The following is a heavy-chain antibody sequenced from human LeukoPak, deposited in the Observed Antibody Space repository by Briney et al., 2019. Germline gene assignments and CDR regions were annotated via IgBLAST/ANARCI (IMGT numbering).Heavy chain of an antibody. CDR1: GGSISSYY. Sequence: SETLSLACTVSGGSISSYYWSRIRQPPGKGLEWIGYIYYSGSTNYNPSLKSRVTISVDTSKNQFSLKLSSVTAADTAVYYCARSIVAAAGTGFDYWGQGTLVTVSS. CDR2: IYYSGST. D-gene: IGHD6-13*01. CDR3: ARSIVAAAGTGFDY. V-gene: IGHV4-59*01. J-gene: IGHJ4*02.